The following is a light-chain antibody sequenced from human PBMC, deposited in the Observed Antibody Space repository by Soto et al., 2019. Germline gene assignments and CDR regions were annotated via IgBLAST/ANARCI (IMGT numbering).Light chain of an antibody. V-gene: IGKV1-27*01. J-gene: IGKJ1*01. CDR3: QKYDSAPT. CDR1: QGISNA. CDR2: AAS. Sequence: DIQMTQSPSSLSASVGDRVTITCGASQGISNALAWYQQRPGKVPKLLMYAASTLQSGVPSRFSGSGSGTDFTLTISSLQPEDVATYYCQKYDSAPTFGQGTKVDI.